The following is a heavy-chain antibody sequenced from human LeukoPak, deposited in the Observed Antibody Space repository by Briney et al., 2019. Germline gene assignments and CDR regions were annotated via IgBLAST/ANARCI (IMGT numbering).Heavy chain of an antibody. CDR2: INQDESEK. CDR1: GFTFSTYW. V-gene: IGHV3-7*01. J-gene: IGHJ4*02. CDR3: ARPSLNSGSYFDY. D-gene: IGHD1-26*01. Sequence: GGSLRLSCAASGFTFSTYWMGRVRQTPGKGLEWVANINQDESEKKYVDSVKGRFTISRDNARNSLSLQMNSLRAGDTAVYYCARPSLNSGSYFDYWGQGTLVTVSS.